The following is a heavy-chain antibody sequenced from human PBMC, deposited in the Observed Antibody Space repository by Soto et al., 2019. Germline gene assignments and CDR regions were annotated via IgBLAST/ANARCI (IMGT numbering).Heavy chain of an antibody. J-gene: IGHJ3*02. CDR3: AAAHCSGGSCYRVDAFDI. V-gene: IGHV1-58*02. CDR1: GFTFTSSA. D-gene: IGHD2-15*01. Sequence: SVKVSCKASGFTFTSSAMQWVRQARGQRLEWIGWIVVGSGNTNYAQKFQERVTITRDMSTSTAYMELSSLRSEDTAVYYCAAAHCSGGSCYRVDAFDIWGQGTMVTVSS. CDR2: IVVGSGNT.